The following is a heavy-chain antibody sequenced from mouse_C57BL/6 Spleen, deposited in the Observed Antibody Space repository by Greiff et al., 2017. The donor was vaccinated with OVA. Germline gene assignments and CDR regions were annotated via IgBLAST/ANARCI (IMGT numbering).Heavy chain of an antibody. CDR2: IDPSDSYT. J-gene: IGHJ2*01. Sequence: LQESGAELVMPGASVKLSCKASGYTFTSYWMHWVKQRPGQGLEWIGEIDPSDSYTNYNQKFKGKSTLTVDKSSSTAYMQLSSLTSEDSAVYYCARGSTMVTIFDYWGQGTTLTVSS. CDR3: ARGSTMVTIFDY. V-gene: IGHV1-69*01. CDR1: GYTFTSYW. D-gene: IGHD2-2*01.